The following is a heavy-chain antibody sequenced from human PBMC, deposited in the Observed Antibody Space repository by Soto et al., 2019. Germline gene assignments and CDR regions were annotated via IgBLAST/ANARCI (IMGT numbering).Heavy chain of an antibody. V-gene: IGHV3-74*01. J-gene: IGHJ4*02. CDR3: TRDFQD. CDR2: INSDGSST. CDR1: GFTFSSHW. Sequence: GGSLSLSCAASGFTFSSHWMHWVRQVSGQGLVWVSRINSDGSSTTYADSVKGRFTMSRDNAKNTLYLQMNSLSAEDTDVYYCTRDFQDWGQGTLVTVSS.